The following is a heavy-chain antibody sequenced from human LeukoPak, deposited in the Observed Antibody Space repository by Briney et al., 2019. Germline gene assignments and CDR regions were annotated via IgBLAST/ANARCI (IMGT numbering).Heavy chain of an antibody. J-gene: IGHJ1*01. CDR2: VSSSSSYI. V-gene: IGHV3-21*01. CDR3: ARVGEQEYFQH. Sequence: GGSLRLSCAASGFTFSSYSMNWVRQAPGKGLEWVSSVSSSSSYIYYADSVKGRFTISRDNAKNSLCLQMNSLRAEDTAVYYCARVGEQEYFQHWGQGTLVTVSS. CDR1: GFTFSSYS. D-gene: IGHD1/OR15-1a*01.